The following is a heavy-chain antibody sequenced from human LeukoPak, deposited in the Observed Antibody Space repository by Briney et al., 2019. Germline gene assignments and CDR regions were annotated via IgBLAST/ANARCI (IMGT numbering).Heavy chain of an antibody. J-gene: IGHJ6*02. CDR3: AKDFRVRYFDWLFKAGYYYYGMDV. D-gene: IGHD3-9*01. Sequence: GGSLRLSCAASGFTFSSYGMHWVRQAPGKGLEWVAVISYDGSNKYYADSVKGRFTISRDNSKNTLYLQMNSLRAEDTAVYYCAKDFRVRYFDWLFKAGYYYYGMDVWGQGTTVTVSS. V-gene: IGHV3-30*18. CDR1: GFTFSSYG. CDR2: ISYDGSNK.